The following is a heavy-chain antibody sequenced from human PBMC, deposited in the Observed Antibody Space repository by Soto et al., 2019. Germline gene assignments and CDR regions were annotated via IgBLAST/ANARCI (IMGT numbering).Heavy chain of an antibody. D-gene: IGHD4-17*01. V-gene: IGHV1-18*01. CDR3: ASSYGDYEYYFDY. CDR1: GYTFTSYG. CDR2: ISAYNGNT. Sequence: ASVKVSCKASGYTFTSYGISWVRQAPGQGLEWMGWISAYNGNTNYAQKLQGRVTMTTDTSTSTAYVELRSLRSDDTAVYYCASSYGDYEYYFDYWGQGTLVTVSS. J-gene: IGHJ4*02.